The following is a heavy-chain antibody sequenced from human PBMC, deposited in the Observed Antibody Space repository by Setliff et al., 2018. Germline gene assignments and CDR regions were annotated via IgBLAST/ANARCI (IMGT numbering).Heavy chain of an antibody. CDR1: GYSFSTCW. D-gene: IGHD3-10*01. CDR3: ARHPYYYGSGTYLDNNNRWFDP. V-gene: IGHV5-51*01. Sequence: GESLTISCKGSGYSFSTCWIGWVRQMPGRGLEWMGIIYPGDSITRYSPSFQGQVTISVDKSTNTAYLQWSSLRASDTAIYYCARHPYYYGSGTYLDNNNRWFDPWGQGTLVTVSS. J-gene: IGHJ5*02. CDR2: IYPGDSIT.